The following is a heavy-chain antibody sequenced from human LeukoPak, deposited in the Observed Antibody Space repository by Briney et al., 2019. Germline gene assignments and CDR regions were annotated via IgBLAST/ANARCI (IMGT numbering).Heavy chain of an antibody. Sequence: GGSLRLSCAASGFTFSSHSMNWVRQAPGRGLEWVSYIISSSSTIYYADSVKGRFTISRDNAKNSLYLQMNSLRADDTAVYYCARAVGHGSGSPRMDVWGNGTTATVSS. V-gene: IGHV3-48*01. CDR2: IISSSSTI. CDR3: ARAVGHGSGSPRMDV. J-gene: IGHJ6*04. D-gene: IGHD3-10*01. CDR1: GFTFSSHS.